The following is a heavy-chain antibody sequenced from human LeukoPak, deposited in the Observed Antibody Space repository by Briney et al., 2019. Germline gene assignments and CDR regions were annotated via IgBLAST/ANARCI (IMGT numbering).Heavy chain of an antibody. CDR1: GFTFSCHA. CDR2: ISGSGGST. D-gene: IGHD5-24*01. CDR3: AKDRSLSYNYGFDY. Sequence: GGSLRLSCAASGFTFSCHAMSWVRQAPGKGLEWVSAISGSGGSTYYADSVKGRFTISKDNSKNTLYPQMNSLRAEDTAVYYCAKDRSLSYNYGFDYWGQGTLVTVSS. J-gene: IGHJ4*02. V-gene: IGHV3-23*01.